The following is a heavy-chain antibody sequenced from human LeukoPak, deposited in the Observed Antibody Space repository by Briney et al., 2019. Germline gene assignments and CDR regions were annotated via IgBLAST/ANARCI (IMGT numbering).Heavy chain of an antibody. CDR1: GGSFSGYY. J-gene: IGHJ4*02. CDR3: ARGRGQAIAAAGDY. V-gene: IGHV4-34*01. Sequence: SETLSLTCAVYGGSFSGYYWSWIRQPPGKGLEWIGEINHSGSTNYNPSLKSRVTISVDTSKNQLSLKLSSVTAADTAVYYCARGRGQAIAAAGDYWGRGTLVTVSS. D-gene: IGHD6-13*01. CDR2: INHSGST.